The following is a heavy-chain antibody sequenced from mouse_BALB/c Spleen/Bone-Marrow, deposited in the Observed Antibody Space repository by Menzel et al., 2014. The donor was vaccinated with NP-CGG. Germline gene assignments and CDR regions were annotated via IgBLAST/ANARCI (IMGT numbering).Heavy chain of an antibody. CDR3: VRGNYGNYVDYFDF. D-gene: IGHD2-1*01. Sequence: EVQRVESGGGLVQPGGSLKLSCAASGFTFSNYGMSWVHQTPDKRLELVATINGNGGSTYYPDSVKGRFTISRDTAKNTLYLQMSSLKSEETAMYYCVRGNYGNYVDYFDFWGQGTTLTVSS. CDR2: INGNGGST. J-gene: IGHJ2*01. V-gene: IGHV5-6-3*01. CDR1: GFTFSNYG.